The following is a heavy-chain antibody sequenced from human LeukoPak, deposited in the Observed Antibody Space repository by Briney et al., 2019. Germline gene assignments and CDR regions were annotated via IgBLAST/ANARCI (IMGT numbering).Heavy chain of an antibody. CDR2: ISKDGGDK. J-gene: IGHJ4*02. Sequence: GGSLRLSCAASGFTFSDYAMHWVRQAPGKGLEWVAVISKDGGDKYYPGSVRGRFTISRDNSKNTIYLQMDSLSAEDTAIYYCARDYWWNYDYWGQGTLVTVSS. D-gene: IGHD1-7*01. V-gene: IGHV3-30-3*01. CDR1: GFTFSDYA. CDR3: ARDYWWNYDY.